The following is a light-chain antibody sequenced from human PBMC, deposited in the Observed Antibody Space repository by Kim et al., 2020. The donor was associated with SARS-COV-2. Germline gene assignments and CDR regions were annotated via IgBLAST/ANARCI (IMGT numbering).Light chain of an antibody. J-gene: IGLJ3*02. CDR3: SSYTSSSRV. Sequence: QSALTQPASVSGSPGQSITISCTGTSSDLGGYNYVSWYQQHPGKAPKLMIYDVSKRPSGVSNRFSGSKSGNTVSLTISGLQAEDEADYYCSSYTSSSRVFGGGTQLTVL. V-gene: IGLV2-14*01. CDR1: SSDLGGYNY. CDR2: DVS.